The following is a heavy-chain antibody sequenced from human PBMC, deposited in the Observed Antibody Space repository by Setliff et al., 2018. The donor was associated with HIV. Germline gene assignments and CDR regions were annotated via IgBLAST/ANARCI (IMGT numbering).Heavy chain of an antibody. D-gene: IGHD3-22*01. CDR1: GFSFTTVGVG. CDR3: AHTRGVSSGYYYNDAFDV. Sequence: SGPTLVNPTQTLTLTCTFSGFSFTTVGVGVGWIRQPPGKALEWLALIYWDDDKRFRPSLRTRLTISRDTSKNQVILTMTNMDPVDTATYFCAHTRGVSSGYYYNDAFDVWGQGTAVTVSS. V-gene: IGHV2-5*02. J-gene: IGHJ3*01. CDR2: IYWDDDK.